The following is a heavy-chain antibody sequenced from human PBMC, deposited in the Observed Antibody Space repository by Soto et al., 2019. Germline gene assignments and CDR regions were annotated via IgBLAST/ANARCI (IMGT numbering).Heavy chain of an antibody. V-gene: IGHV4-31*03. D-gene: IGHD1-26*01. Sequence: QVQLQESGPGLVKASQTLSLTCTVSGGTITTGGHFWSWIHQYPGKGLEWIGYIYYSGTTHYNPSLKSRVTISIDTSKNQFSLNLSSVTAADTAVYYCARVVSGSYLDYWGQGTLVTVSS. CDR1: GGTITTGGHF. CDR2: IYYSGTT. CDR3: ARVVSGSYLDY. J-gene: IGHJ4*02.